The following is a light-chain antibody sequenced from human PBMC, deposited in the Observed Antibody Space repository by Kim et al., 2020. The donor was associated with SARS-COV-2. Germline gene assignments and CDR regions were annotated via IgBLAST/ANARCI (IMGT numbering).Light chain of an antibody. Sequence: ETVMTQSPATLSVSPGEKVTLSCRASHSILNYLAWYQQRPGQAPRLLIYGASSRATGIPDRFSGSGSGTDFTLTISGLQSEDVAVYYCHQYKDWPPWTFGQGTKVDIK. CDR1: HSILNY. V-gene: IGKV3-15*01. CDR3: HQYKDWPPWT. J-gene: IGKJ1*01. CDR2: GAS.